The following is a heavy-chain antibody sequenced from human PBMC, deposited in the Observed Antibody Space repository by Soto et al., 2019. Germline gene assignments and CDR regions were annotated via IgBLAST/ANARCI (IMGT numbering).Heavy chain of an antibody. Sequence: GGSLRLSCAASGFTFDDYAMHWVRQAPGKGLEWVSGISWNSGSIGYADSVKGRFTISRDNAKNSLYLQMNSLRAEDTALYYCAKAAGSGSYETPYYYYYMDVWGKGTTVTVSS. CDR3: AKAAGSGSYETPYYYYYMDV. J-gene: IGHJ6*03. CDR1: GFTFDDYA. D-gene: IGHD3-10*01. V-gene: IGHV3-9*01. CDR2: ISWNSGSI.